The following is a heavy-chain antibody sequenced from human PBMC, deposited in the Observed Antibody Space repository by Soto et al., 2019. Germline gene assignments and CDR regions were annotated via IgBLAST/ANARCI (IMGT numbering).Heavy chain of an antibody. D-gene: IGHD3-3*01. Sequence: SVKVSCKASGGTFSSYAISWVRQAPGQGLEWMGGIIPIFGTANYAQKFQGRVTITADESTSTAYMELSSLRSEDTAVYYCARPASNYDLGRFDYWGQGTLVTVSS. CDR2: IIPIFGTA. CDR1: GGTFSSYA. CDR3: ARPASNYDLGRFDY. J-gene: IGHJ4*02. V-gene: IGHV1-69*13.